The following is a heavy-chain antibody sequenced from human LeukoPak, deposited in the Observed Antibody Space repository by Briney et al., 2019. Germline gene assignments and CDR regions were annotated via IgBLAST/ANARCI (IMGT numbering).Heavy chain of an antibody. CDR1: GFTFSDYY. CDR3: ARGDSSGWDWYFDL. V-gene: IGHV3-11*06. D-gene: IGHD6-19*01. Sequence: PGGSLRLSCAASGFTFSDYYMSWIRQAPGKGLEWVSYISSSSGYTNYADSVKGRFTISRDNAKNSLYLQMNSLRAEDTAVYYCARGDSSGWDWYFDLWGRGTLVTVSS. J-gene: IGHJ2*01. CDR2: ISSSSGYT.